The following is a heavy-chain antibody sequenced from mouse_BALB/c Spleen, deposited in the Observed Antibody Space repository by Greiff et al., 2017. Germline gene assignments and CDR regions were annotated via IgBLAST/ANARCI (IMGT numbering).Heavy chain of an antibody. CDR2: ISYSGST. D-gene: IGHD2-14*01. Sequence: DVKLVESGPSLVKPSQTLSLTCSVTGDSITSGYWNWIRKFPGNKLEYMGYISYSGSTYYNPSLKSRISITRDTSKNQYYLQLNSVTTEDTATYYCARYYRSSYAMDYWGQGTSVTVSS. J-gene: IGHJ4*01. CDR3: ARYYRSSYAMDY. V-gene: IGHV3-8*02. CDR1: GDSITSGY.